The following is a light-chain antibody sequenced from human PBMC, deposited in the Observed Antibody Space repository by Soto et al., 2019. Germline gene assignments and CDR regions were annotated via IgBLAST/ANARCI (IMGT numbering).Light chain of an antibody. CDR1: QSVLYSPSNKNF. CDR3: QQYYGTPT. Sequence: DIMMTQSPDSLVVSLVERANINCKSSQSVLYSPSNKNFLAWYQQKPGQPPKLLIYWASTRESGVPDRFSGGGSGTDFTLTINSLQAVDVAVYYCQQYYGTPTFGQGTKVDIK. J-gene: IGKJ1*01. V-gene: IGKV4-1*01. CDR2: WAS.